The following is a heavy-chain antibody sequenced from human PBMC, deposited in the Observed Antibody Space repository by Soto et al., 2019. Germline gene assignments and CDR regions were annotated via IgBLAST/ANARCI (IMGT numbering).Heavy chain of an antibody. Sequence: SETLSLTCTVSGGSISSYYWSWIRQPPGKGLEWIGYIYHSGSTYYNPSLKSRVTISVDRSKNQFSLKLTSVTAVDTAVYCCARREIQGPIAYWGQGTLVTVSS. CDR1: GGSISSYY. V-gene: IGHV4-59*12. CDR3: ARREIQGPIAY. J-gene: IGHJ4*02. D-gene: IGHD1-26*01. CDR2: IYHSGST.